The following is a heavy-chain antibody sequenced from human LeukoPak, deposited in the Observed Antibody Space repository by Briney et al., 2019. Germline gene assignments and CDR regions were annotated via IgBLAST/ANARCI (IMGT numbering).Heavy chain of an antibody. CDR2: INHSGST. J-gene: IGHJ4*02. Sequence: PSETLSLTCAVYGGSFSGYYWSWIRQPPGKGLEWNGEINHSGSTNYNPSLKSRVTISVDTSKNQFSLKLSSVTAADTAVYYCARGEWLRSWFGYWGQGTLVTVSS. CDR1: GGSFSGYY. D-gene: IGHD5-12*01. V-gene: IGHV4-34*01. CDR3: ARGEWLRSWFGY.